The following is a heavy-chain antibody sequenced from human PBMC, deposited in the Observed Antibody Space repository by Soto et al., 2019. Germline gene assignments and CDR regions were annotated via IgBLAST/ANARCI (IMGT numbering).Heavy chain of an antibody. CDR1: GGSFSNSA. CDR2: IIPIFGTT. D-gene: IGHD2-2*01. CDR3: ARGPVERALIAAYFDY. V-gene: IGHV1-69*13. J-gene: IGHJ4*02. Sequence: QVQLVQSGAEVKKPGSSVKVSCKASGGSFSNSAVSWVRQAPGQGPEWMGVIIPIFGTTNYALKFQGRVTITADASTNTAYMDLSGLTSEDTAVYFCARGPVERALIAAYFDYWGQGTLVTVSS.